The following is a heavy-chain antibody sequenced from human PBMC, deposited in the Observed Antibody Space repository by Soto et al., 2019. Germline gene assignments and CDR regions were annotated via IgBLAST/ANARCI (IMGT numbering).Heavy chain of an antibody. V-gene: IGHV4-31*03. CDR1: GGSISSGGYY. Sequence: QVQLQESGPGLVKPSQTLSLTCSVSGGSISSGGYYWTWIRQSSGKGLEWIGYISYTRGTYNNPSFKSRVTMSLDTSKNQFSLKLTSVTVADTALYYCASFLEELTAPPFDFWGQGILVTVSS. CDR2: ISYTRGT. J-gene: IGHJ4*02. CDR3: ASFLEELTAPPFDF. D-gene: IGHD2-21*02.